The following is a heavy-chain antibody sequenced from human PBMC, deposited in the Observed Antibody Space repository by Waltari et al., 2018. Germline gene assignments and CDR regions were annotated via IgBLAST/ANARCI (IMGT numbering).Heavy chain of an antibody. D-gene: IGHD1-7*01. J-gene: IGHJ6*03. CDR3: ARDLQLLTRTFPYYYYYYMDV. CDR2: IYTSGST. V-gene: IGHV4-4*07. Sequence: QVQLQESGPGLVKPSETLSLTCTVSGGSISSYYWSWIRQPAGKGLEWIGRIYTSGSTNYNPSLKSRVTMSVDTSKNQFSLKLSSVTAADTAVYYCARDLQLLTRTFPYYYYYYMDVWGKGTTVTVSS. CDR1: GGSISSYY.